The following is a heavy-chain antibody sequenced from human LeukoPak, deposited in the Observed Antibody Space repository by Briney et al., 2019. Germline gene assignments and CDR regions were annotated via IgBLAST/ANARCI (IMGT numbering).Heavy chain of an antibody. V-gene: IGHV4-38-2*02. CDR3: ARKEWLVRGWFDP. CDR2: IYHSGST. CDR1: GYSISSGYY. D-gene: IGHD6-19*01. J-gene: IGHJ5*02. Sequence: NSSETLSLTCTVSGYSISSGYYWGWIRQPPGKGLEWIGSIYHSGSTYYNPSLKSRVTISVDTSKNQFSLKLSSVTAADTAVYYCARKEWLVRGWFDPWGQGTLVTVSS.